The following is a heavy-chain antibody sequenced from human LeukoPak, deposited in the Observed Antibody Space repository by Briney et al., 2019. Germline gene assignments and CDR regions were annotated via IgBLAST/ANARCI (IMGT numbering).Heavy chain of an antibody. CDR2: IRQDGSEK. CDR3: ARDKRADEGSKFDY. V-gene: IGHV3-7*03. CDR1: GFTSSNYW. D-gene: IGHD1-26*01. J-gene: IGHJ4*02. Sequence: GGSLRLSCAASGFTSSNYWMSWVRQAPGKGLEWVANIRQDGSEKYSVDSVKGRFTISRDNAKNSLYLQMSSLRAEDTAVYYCARDKRADEGSKFDYWGQGTLVTVSS.